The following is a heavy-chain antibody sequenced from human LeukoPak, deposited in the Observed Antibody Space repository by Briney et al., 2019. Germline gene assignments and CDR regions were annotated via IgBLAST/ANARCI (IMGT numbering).Heavy chain of an antibody. CDR2: IYYSGST. D-gene: IGHD3-22*01. CDR1: GGSISSYY. CDR3: ARHLYESRGQTSFDY. J-gene: IGHJ4*02. V-gene: IGHV4-59*08. Sequence: PSETLSLTCTVSGGSISSYYWSWIRQPPGKGLEWIGYIYYSGSTNYSPSLKSRVTISVDTSKNQFSLKLSSVTAADTAMYYCARHLYESRGQTSFDYWGQGTLVTVSS.